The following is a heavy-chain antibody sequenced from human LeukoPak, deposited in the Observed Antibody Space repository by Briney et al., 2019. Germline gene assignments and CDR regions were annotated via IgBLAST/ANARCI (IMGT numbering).Heavy chain of an antibody. CDR1: GGTFSSYA. CDR3: ASGLSSGYTLYFDY. J-gene: IGHJ4*02. Sequence: ASVKVSCKASGGTFSSYAISWVRQAPGQGLEWMGGIIPIFGTANYAQKLQGRVTMTTDTSTSTAYMELRSLRSDDTAVYYCASGLSSGYTLYFDYWGQGTLVTVSS. CDR2: IIPIFGTA. D-gene: IGHD3-22*01. V-gene: IGHV1-69*05.